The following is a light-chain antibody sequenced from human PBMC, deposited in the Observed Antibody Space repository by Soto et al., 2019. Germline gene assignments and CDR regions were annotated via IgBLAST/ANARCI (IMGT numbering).Light chain of an antibody. Sequence: DIQMTQSPSSLSASLGDRVTITCRANQDISSYLVWYQHKLGQAPKLLIHAASTLASGVPSRFSGSESGTDFTLTISGLEHEDSATYCCQQSYRTPWTFGQGTTVEIK. CDR1: QDISSY. J-gene: IGKJ1*01. V-gene: IGKV1-39*01. CDR2: AAS. CDR3: QQSYRTPWT.